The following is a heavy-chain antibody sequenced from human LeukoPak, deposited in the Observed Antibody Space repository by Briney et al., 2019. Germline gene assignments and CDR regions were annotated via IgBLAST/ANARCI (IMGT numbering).Heavy chain of an antibody. CDR3: ARGGAVLGIGYYYYYMDV. J-gene: IGHJ6*03. CDR1: GGSFSGYY. D-gene: IGHD3-16*01. CDR2: INHGAST. V-gene: IGHV4-34*01. Sequence: PSETLSLTCAVYGGSFSGYYWYWIRQSPGKGLEWIGKINHGASTNYNPSVKSRVTISVDTSKNQFSLKLRSVTAADTAVYYCARGGAVLGIGYYYYYMDVWGKGTTVTVSS.